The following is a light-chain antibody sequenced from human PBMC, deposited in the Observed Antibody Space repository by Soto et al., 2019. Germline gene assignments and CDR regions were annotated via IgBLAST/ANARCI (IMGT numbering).Light chain of an antibody. V-gene: IGKV3-20*01. CDR3: QQYGSSPPYT. J-gene: IGKJ2*01. Sequence: EIVLTQSPGTLSLSPGERATLSCRASQSISSNYLAWYQKKHGQAPRLLIYGASSRATGIPDRFSGGGSGTDFTLTSSRLEPEDFAVYYCQQYGSSPPYTFGQGTKLEIK. CDR2: GAS. CDR1: QSISSNY.